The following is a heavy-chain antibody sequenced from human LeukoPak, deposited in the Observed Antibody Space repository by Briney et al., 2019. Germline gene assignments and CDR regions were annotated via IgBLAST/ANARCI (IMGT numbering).Heavy chain of an antibody. Sequence: KTSETLSLTCTVSGGSNYWTWIRQAPGKGLEWIAYIHYSGSPHYNPSLRSRVTISIDTSKNQLSLKLNSVTAADTAVYYCARHSNWNGGVDWFDPWGQGTQVTVSS. CDR2: IHYSGSP. D-gene: IGHD1-20*01. J-gene: IGHJ5*02. CDR1: GGSNY. V-gene: IGHV4-59*08. CDR3: ARHSNWNGGVDWFDP.